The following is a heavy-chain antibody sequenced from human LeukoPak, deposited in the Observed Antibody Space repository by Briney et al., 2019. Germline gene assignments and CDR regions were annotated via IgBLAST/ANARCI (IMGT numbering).Heavy chain of an antibody. CDR1: GFTFSSYS. CDR3: AKLGGAIVVVVAAAFSSFDY. D-gene: IGHD2-15*01. J-gene: IGHJ4*02. V-gene: IGHV3-23*01. CDR2: ISGSGGST. Sequence: GGSLRLSCAASGFTFSSYSMSWVRQTPGKGLEWVSAISGSGGSTYYADSVKGRFTISRDNSKNTLYLQMNSLRAEDTAVYYCAKLGGAIVVVVAAAFSSFDYWGQGTLVTVSS.